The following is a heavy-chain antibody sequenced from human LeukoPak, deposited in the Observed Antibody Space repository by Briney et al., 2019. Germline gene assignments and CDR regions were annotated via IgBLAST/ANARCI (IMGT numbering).Heavy chain of an antibody. CDR1: GGSFSGYY. Sequence: SETLSLTCAVYGGSFSGYYWSWIRQPPGKGLEWIGEINHSGSTNYNPSLNSRVTISVDTSKNQFSLKLSSVTAADPAVYYCARGVYNDHPRNDCWGQGTLVTVSS. J-gene: IGHJ4*02. CDR3: ARGVYNDHPRNDC. D-gene: IGHD5-24*01. V-gene: IGHV4-34*01. CDR2: INHSGST.